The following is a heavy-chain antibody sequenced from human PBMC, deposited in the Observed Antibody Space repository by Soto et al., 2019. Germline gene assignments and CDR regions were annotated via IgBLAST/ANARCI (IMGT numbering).Heavy chain of an antibody. J-gene: IGHJ1*01. V-gene: IGHV3-30*19. D-gene: IGHD3-16*01. CDR3: ARWGTTGGLDV. CDR2: TSYDGSDK. Sequence: QVQLVESGGGVVQPGTSLRVSCVGSGFTFRSYVIHWVRQAPGKGLEWVALTSYDGSDKYYDDSVRGRLTISRDNSRNTVDLQMDSLRLEDTALYYCARWGTTGGLDVWGQGTLVSVS. CDR1: GFTFRSYV.